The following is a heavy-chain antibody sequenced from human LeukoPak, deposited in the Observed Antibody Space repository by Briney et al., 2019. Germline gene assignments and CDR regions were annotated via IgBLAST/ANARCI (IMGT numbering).Heavy chain of an antibody. CDR2: IIGSGGST. CDR3: ATFCSGGDCYSFAP. Sequence: GGSLRLSCAASGFTFNNCAMTWVRQAPGKGLEWVSTIIGSGGSTDYADSVKGRFTISRDNSKDTLFLQMDSLRVEDTAVYYCATFCSGGDCYSFAPWGQGTLVTVSS. J-gene: IGHJ5*02. V-gene: IGHV3-23*01. CDR1: GFTFNNCA. D-gene: IGHD2-15*01.